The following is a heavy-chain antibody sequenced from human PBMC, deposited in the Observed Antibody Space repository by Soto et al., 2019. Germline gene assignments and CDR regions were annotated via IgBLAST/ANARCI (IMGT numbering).Heavy chain of an antibody. CDR1: GSLFTSYY. J-gene: IGHJ6*02. CDR2: IDPSDSYV. Sequence: EVQLVQSGAEVKKPGESLKISCKTSGSLFTSYYITWVRQMPGKGLEWIGRIDPSDSYVTYSPSFEGHVTISADKSISTAHLHWSSLKDSDTAMYYCAPPGSETFYYYGVDVWGQGTTVTVSS. D-gene: IGHD3-10*01. V-gene: IGHV5-10-1*01. CDR3: APPGSETFYYYGVDV.